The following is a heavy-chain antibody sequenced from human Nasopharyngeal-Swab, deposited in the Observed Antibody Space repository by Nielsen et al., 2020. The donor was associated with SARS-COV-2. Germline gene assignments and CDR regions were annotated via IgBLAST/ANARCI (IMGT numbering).Heavy chain of an antibody. D-gene: IGHD5-24*01. CDR1: GFTFSNYA. Sequence: GESLKISCVASGFTFSNYAMSWARQAPGKGLEWVSTISARGTSTFYVDSVKGRFTISRDNSKNTLHVQMSSLRAEDTAVYYCARGVETIHHWGQGSLVTVSS. V-gene: IGHV3-23*01. CDR3: ARGVETIHH. CDR2: ISARGTST. J-gene: IGHJ1*01.